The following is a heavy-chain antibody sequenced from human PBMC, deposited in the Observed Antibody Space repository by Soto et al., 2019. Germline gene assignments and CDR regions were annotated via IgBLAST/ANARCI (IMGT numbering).Heavy chain of an antibody. CDR2: IYPGDSDT. CDR3: ARYPTLTDYFFHGMDV. D-gene: IGHD4-17*01. V-gene: IGHV5-51*01. CDR1: GYTCTNYW. J-gene: IGHJ6*02. Sequence: GEPLKISCKGSGYTCTNYWIVWVRQIPGKGLEWMGIIYPGDSDTRYSPSFQGQVTISADRSISTAYLQWSSLKASDTGMYYCARYPTLTDYFFHGMDVWGQGTTVTVSS.